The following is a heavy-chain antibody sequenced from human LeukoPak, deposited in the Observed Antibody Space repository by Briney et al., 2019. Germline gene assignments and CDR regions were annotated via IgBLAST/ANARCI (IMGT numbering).Heavy chain of an antibody. CDR3: AKVDCGDTGCRRFDL. CDR1: GFTFSSYN. V-gene: IGHV3-23*01. D-gene: IGHD2-21*01. J-gene: IGHJ2*01. CDR2: FTDTGPNT. Sequence: TGGSLRLSCAASGFTFSSYNMNWVRQAPGKGLEWVSGFTDTGPNTYYADSVKGRFPIPRYNSKNTLYLQMNSLRADDTAVYYCAKVDCGDTGCRRFDLWGRGTLVTVSS.